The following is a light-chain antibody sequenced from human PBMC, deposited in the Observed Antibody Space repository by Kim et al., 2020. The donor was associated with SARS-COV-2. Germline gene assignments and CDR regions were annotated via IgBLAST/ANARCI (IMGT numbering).Light chain of an antibody. CDR3: SSFTISSTVV. V-gene: IGLV2-14*01. J-gene: IGLJ1*01. CDR2: EVS. Sequence: QSALTQPASVSGSPGQSITISCTGTSSDIGVYNFVSWYQQHPGKAPKLMIYEVSNRPSGVPDRFSGSKSGNTASLTISGLQPEDEADYYCSSFTISSTVVFGTRTKGTVL. CDR1: SSDIGVYNF.